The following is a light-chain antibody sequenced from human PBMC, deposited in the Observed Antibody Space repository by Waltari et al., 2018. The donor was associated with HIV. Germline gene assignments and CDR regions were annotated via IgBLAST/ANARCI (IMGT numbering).Light chain of an antibody. V-gene: IGLV1-51*01. CDR1: ISNVGLNF. Sequence: QSVLTQSPSVSAAPGQKVTISCSGSISNVGLNFVSWYQHLPGSAPKLVLYETNQRPSAIPDRFSGSKSGTSATLAITGLQTGDEADYYCATWDSGLKTVVFGGGTKVTVL. J-gene: IGLJ2*01. CDR3: ATWDSGLKTVV. CDR2: ETN.